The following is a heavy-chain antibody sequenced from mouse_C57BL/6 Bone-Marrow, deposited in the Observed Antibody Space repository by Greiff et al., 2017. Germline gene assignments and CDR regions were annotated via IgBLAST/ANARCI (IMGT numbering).Heavy chain of an antibody. J-gene: IGHJ3*01. D-gene: IGHD2-3*01. V-gene: IGHV1-9*01. CDR3: ARDGYFWFAY. CDR1: GYTFTGYW. Sequence: VQLKESGAELMKPGASVKLSCKATGYTFTGYWIEWVKQRPGHGLEWIGELLPGSGSTIYNEKFKGKATFTAEKSSNTAYMQLSSLTTEVSAIYYCARDGYFWFAYWGQGTLVTVSA. CDR2: LLPGSGST.